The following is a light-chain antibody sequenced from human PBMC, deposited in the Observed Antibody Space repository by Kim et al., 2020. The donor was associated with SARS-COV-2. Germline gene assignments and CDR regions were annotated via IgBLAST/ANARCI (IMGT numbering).Light chain of an antibody. V-gene: IGKV2-28*01. CDR1: QSLLHSNGYNY. J-gene: IGKJ2*01. Sequence: DIVMTQSPLSLPVTPGEPASISCRSSQSLLHSNGYNYLDWYLQKPGQSPQLLIFLGSNRASAVPERFSGGGSGTDFTLKISRVEAEDVGVYYCMQGLETYTFGQGTKLEI. CDR2: LGS. CDR3: MQGLETYT.